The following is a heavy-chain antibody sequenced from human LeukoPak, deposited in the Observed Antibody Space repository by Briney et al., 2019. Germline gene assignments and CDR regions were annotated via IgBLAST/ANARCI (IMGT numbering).Heavy chain of an antibody. CDR1: GGSFSGYY. CDR3: ARVITAAAIYYFDY. V-gene: IGHV4-34*01. CDR2: INHGGST. D-gene: IGHD6-13*01. J-gene: IGHJ4*02. Sequence: SETLSLTCAVYGGSFSGYYWSWIRQPPGKGLEWIGEINHGGSTNYNPSLKSRVTMSVDTPKNQFSLKLTSVTAADTAIYYCARVITAAAIYYFDYWGRGTLVTVSS.